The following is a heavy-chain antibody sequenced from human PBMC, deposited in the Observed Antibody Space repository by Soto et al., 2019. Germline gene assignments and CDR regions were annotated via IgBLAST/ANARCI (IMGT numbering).Heavy chain of an antibody. CDR3: ARARFQVLYGKPYFDS. Sequence: SETLSLTCTVSGGSITTGGSYWSWIRQHPGKGLEWIGNIYHSGNTYYNPSLKSRLTISVDTSKNHFSLMVDSVTAADTAVYYCARARFQVLYGKPYFDSWGQGTLVTVSS. D-gene: IGHD2-2*02. V-gene: IGHV4-31*03. J-gene: IGHJ4*02. CDR2: IYHSGNT. CDR1: GGSITTGGSY.